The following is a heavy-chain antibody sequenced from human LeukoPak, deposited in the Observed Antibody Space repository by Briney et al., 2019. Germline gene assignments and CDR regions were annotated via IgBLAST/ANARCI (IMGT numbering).Heavy chain of an antibody. CDR1: GGSISSYC. V-gene: IGHV4-59*08. Sequence: SETLSLTCTVSGGSISSYCWSWIRQPPGKGLEWIGYIYYSGSTNYNPSLKSRVTISVDTSKNQFSLKLSSVTAADTAVYCCARQGGSYLNVGYWGQGTLVTVSS. CDR2: IYYSGST. J-gene: IGHJ4*02. CDR3: ARQGGSYLNVGY. D-gene: IGHD1-26*01.